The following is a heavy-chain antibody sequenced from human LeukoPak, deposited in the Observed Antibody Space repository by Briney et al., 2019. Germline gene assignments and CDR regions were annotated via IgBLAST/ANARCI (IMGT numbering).Heavy chain of an antibody. CDR3: ARRSYNSGWYPPDY. D-gene: IGHD6-19*01. Sequence: GESLKISCQGSGYCFTSYWIGWVRQMPGKGLEWMGIIYPGDSDTRYSPSFQGQVTISADKSISTAYLQWSSLKASDTAMYCCARRSYNSGWYPPDYWGQGTLVTVSS. V-gene: IGHV5-51*01. J-gene: IGHJ4*02. CDR2: IYPGDSDT. CDR1: GYCFTSYW.